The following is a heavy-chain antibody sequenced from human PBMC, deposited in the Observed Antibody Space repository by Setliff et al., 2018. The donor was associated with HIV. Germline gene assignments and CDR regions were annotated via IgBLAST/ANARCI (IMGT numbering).Heavy chain of an antibody. Sequence: SCKASGYTFSDYYMHWVQQAPGKGLEWMGRVDPEDGETKYAEKFQGRVTITADTSTDTVYMELSSLRPEDTAVYYCARDCRVGWVFTYGMDVWGQGTLVTVSS. CDR1: GYTFSDYY. CDR2: VDPEDGET. CDR3: ARDCRVGWVFTYGMDV. J-gene: IGHJ6*02. D-gene: IGHD6-13*01. V-gene: IGHV1-69-2*01.